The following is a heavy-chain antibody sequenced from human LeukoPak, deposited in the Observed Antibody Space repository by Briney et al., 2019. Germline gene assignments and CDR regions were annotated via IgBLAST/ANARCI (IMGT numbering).Heavy chain of an antibody. CDR1: GSSFNTFM. V-gene: IGHV5-51*01. CDR3: VRHNTGADY. J-gene: IGHJ4*02. CDR2: VYPLDSET. D-gene: IGHD1-14*01. Sequence: KPGESLHISCQTSGSSFNTFMIAWARQAPGRGLEWMGLVYPLDSETRYGPSFQGQVTISADKSTSSAFLQWDSLKASDTAMYYCVRHNTGADYWGQGTLVTVSS.